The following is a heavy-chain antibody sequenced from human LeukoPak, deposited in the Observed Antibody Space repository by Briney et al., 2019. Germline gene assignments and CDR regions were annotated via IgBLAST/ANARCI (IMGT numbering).Heavy chain of an antibody. D-gene: IGHD1-26*01. CDR3: AKDRGGSYPRDAFDI. J-gene: IGHJ3*02. V-gene: IGHV3-23*01. Sequence: PGGSLRLSCVASGFTFSNYGMSWVRQAPGEGLEWVSAISGSGGSTYYADSVKGRFTISRDNSKNTLYLQMNSLRAEDTAVYYCAKDRGGSYPRDAFDIWGQGTMVTVSS. CDR1: GFTFSNYG. CDR2: ISGSGGST.